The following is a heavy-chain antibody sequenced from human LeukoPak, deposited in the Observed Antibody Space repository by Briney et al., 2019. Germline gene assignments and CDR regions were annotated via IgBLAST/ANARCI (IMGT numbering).Heavy chain of an antibody. D-gene: IGHD6-13*01. CDR2: ISSGGGSS. Sequence: GGSLRLSCAASGFTFSSYWMSWVRQAPGKGLEWVSAISSGGGSSFYADAVKGRFTISRDNSKNTLYLQLNSLRAEDTAVYYCVKGPPFSSTWYFDYWAQGTLVTVSS. CDR3: VKGPPFSSTWYFDY. J-gene: IGHJ4*02. V-gene: IGHV3-23*01. CDR1: GFTFSSYW.